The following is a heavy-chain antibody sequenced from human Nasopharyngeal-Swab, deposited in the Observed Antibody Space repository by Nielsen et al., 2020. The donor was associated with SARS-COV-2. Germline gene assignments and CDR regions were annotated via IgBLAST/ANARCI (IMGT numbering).Heavy chain of an antibody. CDR1: GFTFDDYA. V-gene: IGHV3-9*01. CDR3: AKEIEMARRVYAFDI. Sequence: GGSLRLSCTASGFTFDDYAMHWVRQAPGKGLEWVSGINGNSGIIGYADSMKGRFTISRDNAKNSLNLQMNSLRVEDTALYYCAKEIEMARRVYAFDIWGQGTMVTVSS. CDR2: INGNSGII. D-gene: IGHD5-24*01. J-gene: IGHJ3*02.